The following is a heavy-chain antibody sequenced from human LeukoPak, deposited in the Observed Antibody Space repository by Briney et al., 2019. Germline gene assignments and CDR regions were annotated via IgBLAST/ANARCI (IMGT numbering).Heavy chain of an antibody. J-gene: IGHJ6*03. Sequence: ASVKVSCKASGYTFTSYGISWVRQAPGQGLEWMGWINPNSGGTNYAQKLQGRVTMTTDTSTSTAYMELRSLRSDDTAVYYRARGMGSSWHRYYYYMDVWGKGTTVTVSS. CDR2: INPNSGGT. CDR1: GYTFTSYG. D-gene: IGHD6-13*01. CDR3: ARGMGSSWHRYYYYMDV. V-gene: IGHV1-18*01.